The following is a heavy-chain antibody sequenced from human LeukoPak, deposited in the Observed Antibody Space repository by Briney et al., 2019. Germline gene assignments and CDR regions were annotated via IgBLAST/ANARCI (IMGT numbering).Heavy chain of an antibody. CDR1: GFTFSDYY. V-gene: IGHV3-11*04. Sequence: GGSLRLSCAASGFTFSDYYMSWIRQAPGKGLEWVSYISSSGSTIYYADSVKGRFTISRDNAKNSLYLQMNSLRAEDTAVYYCAKGYYYGSGSYGAEDYFDYWGQGTLVTVSS. D-gene: IGHD3-10*01. CDR3: AKGYYYGSGSYGAEDYFDY. CDR2: ISSSGSTI. J-gene: IGHJ4*02.